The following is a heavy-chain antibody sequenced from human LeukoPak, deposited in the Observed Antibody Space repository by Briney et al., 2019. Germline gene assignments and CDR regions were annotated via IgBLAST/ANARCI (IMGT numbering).Heavy chain of an antibody. CDR1: GYSFPSYG. J-gene: IGHJ4*02. Sequence: ASVKVSCKASGYSFPSYGVSWARQAPGQGLEWMGWISGKNGNTNYEQKYQGRVTLTTDTSTSTVYMELRSLRSDDTAVYYCASGREGYNPSDYWGQGTLVTVSS. CDR2: ISGKNGNT. D-gene: IGHD5-24*01. V-gene: IGHV1-18*01. CDR3: ASGREGYNPSDY.